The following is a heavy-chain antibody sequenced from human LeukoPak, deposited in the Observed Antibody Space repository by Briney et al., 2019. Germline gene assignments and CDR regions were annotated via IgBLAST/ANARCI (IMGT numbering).Heavy chain of an antibody. V-gene: IGHV4-59*01. J-gene: IGHJ4*02. CDR2: IYYSGST. CDR3: ARVTGYMTEDYFDY. CDR1: GGSINNY. D-gene: IGHD6-13*01. Sequence: SETLSLTCTVSGGSINNYWSWIRQPPGKGLEWIGYIYYSGSTNYNPSLKSRVTISVDTSKNQLSLRLSSVTAADTAVYYCARVTGYMTEDYFDYWGQGTLITVSS.